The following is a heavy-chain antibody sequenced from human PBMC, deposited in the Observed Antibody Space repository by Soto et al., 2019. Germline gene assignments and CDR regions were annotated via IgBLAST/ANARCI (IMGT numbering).Heavy chain of an antibody. Sequence: PGVSLGVSSAASGFTFSSYGMHWVRQAPGKGLEWVAVISYDGSNKYYADSVKGRFTISRDNSKNTLYLQMNSLRAEDTAVYYCAKTIAAGTGYYYYGMDVWGQGTTVTVSS. D-gene: IGHD6-13*01. J-gene: IGHJ6*02. V-gene: IGHV3-30*18. CDR3: AKTIAAGTGYYYYGMDV. CDR2: ISYDGSNK. CDR1: GFTFSSYG.